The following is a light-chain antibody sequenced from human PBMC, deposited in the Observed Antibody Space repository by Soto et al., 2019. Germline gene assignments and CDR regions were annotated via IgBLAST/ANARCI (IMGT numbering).Light chain of an antibody. Sequence: DIQMTQSPSSLSASVGDTVTITCRASQSISVHLNWYQQKPGKVPNLLIYAASNLHSGVPSRFSGSGSETDFDLTISSLQPEDCATYYCQQSFITPYTFGQGTRLEIK. V-gene: IGKV1-39*01. CDR1: QSISVH. CDR3: QQSFITPYT. J-gene: IGKJ2*01. CDR2: AAS.